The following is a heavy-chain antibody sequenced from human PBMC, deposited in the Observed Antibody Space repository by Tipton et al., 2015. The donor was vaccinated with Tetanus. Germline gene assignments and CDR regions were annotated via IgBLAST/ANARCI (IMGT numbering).Heavy chain of an antibody. D-gene: IGHD6-19*01. Sequence: SLRLSCAASGFTFSDYWMHWVRQAPGKRLMWVSRISGDGNSTSYAASVKGRFTISRDNAKNTVYLQMNSLRAEDTAVYYCARAQVVAGTGGFDPWGQGTPVTVSS. CDR3: ARAQVVAGTGGFDP. J-gene: IGHJ5*02. V-gene: IGHV3-74*01. CDR1: GFTFSDYW. CDR2: ISGDGNST.